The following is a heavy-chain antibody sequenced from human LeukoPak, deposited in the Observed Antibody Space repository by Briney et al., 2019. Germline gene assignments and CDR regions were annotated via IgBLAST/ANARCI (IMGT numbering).Heavy chain of an antibody. Sequence: SETLSLTCTVYGGSISSRSYSWGWIRQPPGKGLEWFGSIYYSGSTYYNPSLKRRGTISVDTSKIQCSLKLSTVTAADTAVYYCARHWHMVRGVLGGMVVWGQGATVTVSS. CDR1: GGSISSRSYS. CDR2: IYYSGST. V-gene: IGHV4-39*01. D-gene: IGHD3-10*01. CDR3: ARHWHMVRGVLGGMVV. J-gene: IGHJ6*02.